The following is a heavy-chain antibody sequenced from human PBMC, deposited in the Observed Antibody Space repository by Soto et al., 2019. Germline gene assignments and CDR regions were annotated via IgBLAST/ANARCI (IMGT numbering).Heavy chain of an antibody. CDR1: GGSFSGYY. D-gene: IGHD4-17*01. CDR3: ARGCRHDYGDYGRAPVI. Sequence: QVQLQQWGAGLLKPSETLSLTCAVYGGSFSGYYWSWIRQPPGKGLEWIGEINHSGSTNYNPSLKSRVTISVDTSKNLFSLKLSSVTAADTAVYYCARGCRHDYGDYGRAPVIWGQGTMVTVSS. CDR2: INHSGST. J-gene: IGHJ3*02. V-gene: IGHV4-34*01.